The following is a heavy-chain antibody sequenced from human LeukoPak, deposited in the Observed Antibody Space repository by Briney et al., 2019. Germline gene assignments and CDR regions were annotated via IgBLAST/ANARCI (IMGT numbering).Heavy chain of an antibody. D-gene: IGHD5-12*01. V-gene: IGHV3-66*01. CDR3: ARAATFYYFDY. J-gene: IGHJ4*02. Sequence: PGGSLRLSCAASGFTFSSYAMSWVRQAPGKGLEWVSVIYSGGSTYYADSVKGRFTISRDNSKNTLYLQMNSLRAEDTAVYYCARAATFYYFDYWGQGTLVTVSS. CDR2: IYSGGST. CDR1: GFTFSSYA.